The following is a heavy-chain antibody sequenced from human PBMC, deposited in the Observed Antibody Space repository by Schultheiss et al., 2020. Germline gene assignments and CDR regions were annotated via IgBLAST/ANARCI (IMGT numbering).Heavy chain of an antibody. D-gene: IGHD3-9*01. J-gene: IGHJ4*02. CDR2: ISSSSSYI. CDR1: GFTFSSYS. Sequence: GGSLRLSCAASGFTFSSYSMNWVRQAPGKGLEWVSSISSSSSYIYYADSVKGRFTISRDNAKNSLYLQMNSLRAEDTAVYYCAKEEVYYDILTAGYWGQGTLVTGSS. CDR3: AKEEVYYDILTAGY. V-gene: IGHV3-21*04.